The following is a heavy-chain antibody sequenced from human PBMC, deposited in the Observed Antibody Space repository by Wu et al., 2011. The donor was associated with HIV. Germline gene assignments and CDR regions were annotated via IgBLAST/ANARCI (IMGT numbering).Heavy chain of an antibody. D-gene: IGHD2-15*01. Sequence: GYTVHRLLVYDWVRQAPGQGLEWMGWSNPNSGGTNYAQKFQGRVTMTRDTSISTAYMELSRLRSEDTAVYYCARSGEAAEYYYYYMNVWGTGTTVTVSS. V-gene: IGHV1-2*02. J-gene: IGHJ6*03. CDR2: SNPNSGGT. CDR3: ARSGEAAEYYYYYMNV. CDR1: GYTVHRLLV.